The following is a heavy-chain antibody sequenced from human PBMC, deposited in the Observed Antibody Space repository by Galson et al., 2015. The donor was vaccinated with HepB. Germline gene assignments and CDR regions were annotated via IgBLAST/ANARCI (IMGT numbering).Heavy chain of an antibody. Sequence: SLRLSCAGSGFIFSSYDMHWVRQAPGKGLEWVAVISYDGSNKYYADSVKGRFTISRDNSKSTLYLQIKSLKAEDTGIYYCANGRYYGAYYGMDVWGQGTTVTVSS. CDR2: ISYDGSNK. V-gene: IGHV3-30*18. CDR1: GFIFSSYD. CDR3: ANGRYYGAYYGMDV. D-gene: IGHD3-10*01. J-gene: IGHJ6*02.